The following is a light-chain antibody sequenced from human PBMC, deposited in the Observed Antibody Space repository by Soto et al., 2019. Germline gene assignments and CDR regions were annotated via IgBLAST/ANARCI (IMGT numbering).Light chain of an antibody. V-gene: IGKV3-11*01. Sequence: EIVLTQSPATLSLSPGERATLSCRASQSVSSYLAWYQQKPGQAPRLLIYDASNRATGIPARFSGSGSVTYFTLTISSLDPEDFAVYYCQQRTNWPPITFGPGTKVDIK. J-gene: IGKJ3*01. CDR1: QSVSSY. CDR3: QQRTNWPPIT. CDR2: DAS.